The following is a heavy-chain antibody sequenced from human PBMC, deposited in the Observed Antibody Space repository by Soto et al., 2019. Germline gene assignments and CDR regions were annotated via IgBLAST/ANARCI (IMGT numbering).Heavy chain of an antibody. CDR3: ARRYGYSFDY. CDR1: GCSLSTFY. D-gene: IGHD5-12*01. V-gene: IGHV4-59*08. J-gene: IGHJ4*02. Sequence: PETLSLTCPVSGCSLSTFYWSWVRQPPGRGLEWIGYIYYSGSTNYNPSLKSRVTISVDTSKNQFSLKLSSVTAADTAVYYCARRYGYSFDYWGQGTLVTVSS. CDR2: IYYSGST.